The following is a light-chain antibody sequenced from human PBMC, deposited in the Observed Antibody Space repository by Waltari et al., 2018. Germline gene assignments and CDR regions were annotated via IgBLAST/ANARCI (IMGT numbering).Light chain of an antibody. CDR2: LGS. J-gene: IGKJ3*01. V-gene: IGKV2-28*01. CDR3: MQALQTPFT. Sequence: DIVMTQSPLSLPVTPGEPASISCRSSQSLLHSNGYNYLDCYLQKPGKPPQLLIYLGSNRASGVPGRFSGSASGTDFTLKISRVEAEDVGVYYCMQALQTPFTFGPGTKVDIK. CDR1: QSLLHSNGYNY.